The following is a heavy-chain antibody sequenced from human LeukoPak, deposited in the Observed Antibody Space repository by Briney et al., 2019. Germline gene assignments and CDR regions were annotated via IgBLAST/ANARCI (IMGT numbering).Heavy chain of an antibody. CDR2: IKQDGSEK. J-gene: IGHJ4*02. V-gene: IGHV3-7*01. D-gene: IGHD3-22*01. Sequence: GGSLRLSCAASGFTFSSYWMSWVRQAPGKGLEWVANIKQDGSEKYYVDSVKGRFTISRDNAKNSLYLQMNSLRAGDTAVYYCARDGFLEKWDYYDSSGYSDYWGQGTLVTVSS. CDR3: ARDGFLEKWDYYDSSGYSDY. CDR1: GFTFSSYW.